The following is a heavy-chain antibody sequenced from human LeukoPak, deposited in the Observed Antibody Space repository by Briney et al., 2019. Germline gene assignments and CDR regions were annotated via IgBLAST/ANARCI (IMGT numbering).Heavy chain of an antibody. J-gene: IGHJ4*02. Sequence: TASETLSLTCAVSGGSISSGDYSWSWIRQPPGNGLEWIGYIYHTGNTNYNPSLKSRVTISVARSKNQFSLRLSSVTAADTAVYYCARARESMATAGSYFDYWGQGTLVTVSS. V-gene: IGHV4-30-2*01. CDR1: GGSISSGDYS. CDR2: IYHTGNT. CDR3: ARARESMATAGSYFDY. D-gene: IGHD6-13*01.